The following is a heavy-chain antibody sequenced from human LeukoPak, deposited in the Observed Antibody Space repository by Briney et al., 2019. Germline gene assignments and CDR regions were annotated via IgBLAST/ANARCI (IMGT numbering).Heavy chain of an antibody. CDR2: IYPDGRT. CDR3: AKLKGWYGEGYFDY. CDR1: GFTLSDYW. D-gene: IGHD3-10*01. J-gene: IGHJ4*02. V-gene: IGHV3-53*01. Sequence: GGSLRLSCAASGFTLSDYWMNWVRQAPGKGLEWVSVIYPDGRTYYADSVKGRFTISSDISNNKLFLQMTSLRAEDTAVYYCAKLKGWYGEGYFDYWGPGTLVTVSS.